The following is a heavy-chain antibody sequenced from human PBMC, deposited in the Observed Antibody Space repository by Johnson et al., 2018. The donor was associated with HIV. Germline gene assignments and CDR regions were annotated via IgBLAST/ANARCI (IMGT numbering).Heavy chain of an antibody. CDR1: GFTFSNYW. Sequence: VQLVESGGGLVQPGGSLRLSCAASGFTFSNYWMSWVRQAPGKGLEWVANIKQDGSEKYYVDSVKGRFTISRDNAKNSLYLQMNSLRAEDTAVYYCARELEIAQGLDAFDIWGQGTMVTVSS. CDR2: IKQDGSEK. V-gene: IGHV3-7*01. CDR3: ARELEIAQGLDAFDI. J-gene: IGHJ3*02. D-gene: IGHD5-24*01.